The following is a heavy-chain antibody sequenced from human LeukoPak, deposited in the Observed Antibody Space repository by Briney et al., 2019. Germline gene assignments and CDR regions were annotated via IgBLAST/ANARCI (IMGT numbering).Heavy chain of an antibody. V-gene: IGHV4-30-4*08. D-gene: IGHD3-10*01. Sequence: SQTLSLTCTVSGGSISSGDYYWSWIRQPPGKGLEWIGYIYYSGSTYYNPSLKSRVTISVDTSKNQFSLRLSSVTAADTAVYYCARFMVRGVNAFDIWGQGTMVTVSS. J-gene: IGHJ3*02. CDR1: GGSISSGDYY. CDR2: IYYSGST. CDR3: ARFMVRGVNAFDI.